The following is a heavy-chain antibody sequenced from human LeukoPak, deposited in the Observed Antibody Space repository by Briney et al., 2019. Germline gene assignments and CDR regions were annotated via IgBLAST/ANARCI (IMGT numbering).Heavy chain of an antibody. V-gene: IGHV3-30*04. CDR3: ARDTTMIVAYDY. CDR1: GFTFSSYA. Sequence: PGRSLRLSCAASGFTFSSYAMHWVRQAPGKGLEWVAVISYDGSNKYYADSVKGRFTISRDNAKNSLYLQMNSLRAEDTAVYYCARDTTMIVAYDYWGQGTLVTVSS. D-gene: IGHD3-22*01. CDR2: ISYDGSNK. J-gene: IGHJ4*02.